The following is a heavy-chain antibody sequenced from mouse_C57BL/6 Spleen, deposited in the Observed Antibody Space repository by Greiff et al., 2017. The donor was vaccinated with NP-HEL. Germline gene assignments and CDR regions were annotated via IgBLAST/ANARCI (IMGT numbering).Heavy chain of an antibody. D-gene: IGHD2-10*02. J-gene: IGHJ3*01. CDR1: GYTFTDYY. CDR3: ARGEYQFAY. CDR2: INPNNGGT. Sequence: EVQLQQSGPELVKPGASVKISCKASGYTFTDYYMNWVKQSHGKSLEWIGDINPNNGGTSYNQKFKGKATLTVDKSSSTAYMELRSLTSEDSAVYYCARGEYQFAYWGQGTLVTVSA. V-gene: IGHV1-26*01.